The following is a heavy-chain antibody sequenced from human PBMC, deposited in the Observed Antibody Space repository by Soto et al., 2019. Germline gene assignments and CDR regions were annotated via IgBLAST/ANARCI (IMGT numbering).Heavy chain of an antibody. CDR2: FYWNDDK. Sequence: QITLKESGPTLVKPTQTLTLTCTFSGFSLSTSGVGVGWIRQPPGKALEWLALFYWNDDKRYSPSLKSRLTITKDTSKNQVVLTMTNMDPVDTATYYCAQTTYYDFWSGYPIQDPFDYWGQGTLVTVSS. J-gene: IGHJ4*02. CDR3: AQTTYYDFWSGYPIQDPFDY. V-gene: IGHV2-5*01. CDR1: GFSLSTSGVG. D-gene: IGHD3-3*01.